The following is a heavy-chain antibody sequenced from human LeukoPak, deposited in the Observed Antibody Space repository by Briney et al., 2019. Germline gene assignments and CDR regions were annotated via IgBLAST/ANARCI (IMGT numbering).Heavy chain of an antibody. CDR1: GFTFSSYG. CDR3: AREQQLGHFDY. V-gene: IGHV3-30*12. Sequence: GGSLRLSCAASGFTFSSYGMHWLRQAPGKGLEWVAVISYDGSNKYYADSVKGRFTISRDNSKNTLYLQMNSLRAEDTAVYYCAREQQLGHFDYWGQGTLVTVSS. D-gene: IGHD6-13*01. CDR2: ISYDGSNK. J-gene: IGHJ4*02.